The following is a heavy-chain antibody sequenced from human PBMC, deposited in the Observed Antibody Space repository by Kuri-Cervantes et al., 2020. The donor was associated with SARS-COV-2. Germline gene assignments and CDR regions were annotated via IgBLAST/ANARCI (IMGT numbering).Heavy chain of an antibody. D-gene: IGHD4-17*01. Sequence: GGSLRLSCAASGFTFSDYYMSWIRQAPGKGLEWVSYISSSGSTIYYADSVKGRFTISRDNAKNSLYLQMNSLRAEDTAVYYCARDEDYGDYDFARFDPWGQGTLVTVSS. CDR2: ISSSGSTI. J-gene: IGHJ5*02. CDR1: GFTFSDYY. CDR3: ARDEDYGDYDFARFDP. V-gene: IGHV3-11*01.